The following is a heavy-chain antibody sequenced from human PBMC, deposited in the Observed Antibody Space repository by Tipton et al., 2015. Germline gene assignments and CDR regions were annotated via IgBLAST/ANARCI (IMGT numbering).Heavy chain of an antibody. V-gene: IGHV4-61*01. J-gene: IGHJ1*01. D-gene: IGHD4-17*01. CDR1: GASVSSGFYY. Sequence: TLSLTCSVSGASVSSGFYYWTWIRQPPGKGLEWIGYVFVPGSTNFNPSLRCRVTISVDTSKNQFSLELLSGTAADRGMYYCARGQDETTSGEYFTHWGQGTLVTVSS. CDR2: VFVPGST. CDR3: ARGQDETTSGEYFTH.